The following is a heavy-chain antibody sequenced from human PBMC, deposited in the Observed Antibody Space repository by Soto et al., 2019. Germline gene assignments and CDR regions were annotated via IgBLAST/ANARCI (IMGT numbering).Heavy chain of an antibody. CDR2: IYYSGST. Sequence: SETLSLTCTVSGGYISSSSYYWGWIRQPPGKGLEWIGSIYYSGSTYYNPSLKSRVTISVDTSKNQFSLKLSSVTAADTAVYYCASFFPPLMVYAPRAIDYWGQGTLVTVSS. D-gene: IGHD2-8*01. V-gene: IGHV4-39*01. CDR3: ASFFPPLMVYAPRAIDY. J-gene: IGHJ4*02. CDR1: GGYISSSSYY.